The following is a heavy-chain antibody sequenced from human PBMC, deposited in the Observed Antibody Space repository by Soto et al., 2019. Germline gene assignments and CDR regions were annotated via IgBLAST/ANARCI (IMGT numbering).Heavy chain of an antibody. D-gene: IGHD1-1*01. V-gene: IGHV3-33*01. CDR1: GFTFDAYG. CDR2: VWANGNLK. J-gene: IGHJ4*02. CDR3: ARIQLDTIMALDY. Sequence: QVQLVESGGGVVQPGGSLRLSCAASGFTFDAYGFHWVRQAPGKGLEWVAVVWANGNLKYYADSVKGRFTISRDSSKCALNLPMNSLRADDTAVYYCARIQLDTIMALDYWGQGTLVTVSS.